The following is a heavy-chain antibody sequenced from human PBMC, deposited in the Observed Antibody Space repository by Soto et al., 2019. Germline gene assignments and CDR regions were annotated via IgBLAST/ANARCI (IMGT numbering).Heavy chain of an antibody. CDR3: ARVSKTSSSSVHGMDV. Sequence: GGSLRLSCAASGFTFSSYEMNWVRQAPGKGLEWVSYISSSGSTIYYADSVKGRFTISRDNAKNSLYLQMNSLRAEDTAVYYCARVSKTSSSSVHGMDVWGQGTTVTVAS. D-gene: IGHD6-6*01. V-gene: IGHV3-48*03. CDR2: ISSSGSTI. CDR1: GFTFSSYE. J-gene: IGHJ6*02.